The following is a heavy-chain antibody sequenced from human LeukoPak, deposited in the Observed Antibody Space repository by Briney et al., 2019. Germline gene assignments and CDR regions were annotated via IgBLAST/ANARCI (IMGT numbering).Heavy chain of an antibody. CDR3: ARDSRGSSWFFDY. CDR2: ISGSGGST. Sequence: GGSLRLSCAASGFTFSSYAMSWVRQAPGKGLEWVSAISGSGGSTWSADSVKGRLTISRDNGKNSLYLQMNSLRVEDTAVYYCARDSRGSSWFFDYWGQGALVTVSS. V-gene: IGHV3-23*01. CDR1: GFTFSSYA. D-gene: IGHD6-13*01. J-gene: IGHJ4*02.